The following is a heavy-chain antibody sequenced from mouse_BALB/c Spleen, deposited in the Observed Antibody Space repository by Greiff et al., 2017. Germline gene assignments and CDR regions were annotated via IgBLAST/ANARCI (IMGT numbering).Heavy chain of an antibody. D-gene: IGHD1-1*01. V-gene: IGHV14-3*02. Sequence: VQLQQSGAELVKPGASVKLSCTASGFNIKDTYMHWVKQRPEQGLEWIGRIDPANGNTKYDPKFQGKATITADTSSNTAYLQLSSLTSEDTAVYYCARALYYGSSSFFDYWGQGTTLTVSS. CDR3: ARALYYGSSSFFDY. CDR1: GFNIKDTY. CDR2: IDPANGNT. J-gene: IGHJ2*01.